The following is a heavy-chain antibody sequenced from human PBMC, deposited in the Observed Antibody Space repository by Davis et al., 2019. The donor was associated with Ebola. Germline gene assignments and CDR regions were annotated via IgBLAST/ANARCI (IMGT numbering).Heavy chain of an antibody. D-gene: IGHD3-10*01. V-gene: IGHV3-48*02. CDR1: GFTFSSYS. CDR3: ARDRTDLLWFGELLTGYYYYYGMDV. J-gene: IGHJ6*04. CDR2: ISSSSSTI. Sequence: PGGSLRLSCAASGFTFSSYSMNWVRQAPGKGLEWVSYISSSSSTIYYADSVKGRFTISRDNAKNSLYLQMNSLRDEDTAVYYCARDRTDLLWFGELLTGYYYYYGMDVWGKGTTVTVSS.